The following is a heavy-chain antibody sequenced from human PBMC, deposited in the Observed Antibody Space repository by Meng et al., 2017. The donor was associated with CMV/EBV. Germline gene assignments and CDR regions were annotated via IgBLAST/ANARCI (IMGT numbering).Heavy chain of an antibody. J-gene: IGHJ4*02. CDR2: INHNSGGT. CDR1: GYTFTGYY. Sequence: KASGYTFTGYYMHWVRQAPGQGLEWMGWINHNSGGTNYAQKFQGRVTMTRDTSISTAYMELSRLRSDDTAVYYCARTKQWLVVFDYWGQGTLVTVSS. D-gene: IGHD6-19*01. V-gene: IGHV1-2*02. CDR3: ARTKQWLVVFDY.